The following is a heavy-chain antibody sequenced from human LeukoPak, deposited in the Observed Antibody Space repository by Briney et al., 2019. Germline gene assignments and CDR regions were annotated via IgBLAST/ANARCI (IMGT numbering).Heavy chain of an antibody. CDR2: IYYSGST. Sequence: PSETLSLTCTVSGGSISSYYWSWVRQPPGEGLEWIGYIYYSGSTNYNPSLKSRVTISVKQSKNQFSLKFVSVTPPDTGVYYCARDSRITMVRGVSGYYGMDVWGQGTGVSVSS. J-gene: IGHJ6*02. CDR3: ARDSRITMVRGVSGYYGMDV. CDR1: GGSISSYY. V-gene: IGHV4-59*01. D-gene: IGHD3-10*01.